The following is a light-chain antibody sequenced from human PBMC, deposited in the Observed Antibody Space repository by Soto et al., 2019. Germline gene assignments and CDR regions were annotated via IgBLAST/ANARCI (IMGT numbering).Light chain of an antibody. CDR3: QQSYSTPHT. Sequence: DIQMTQSPSSLSASVGDRVTITCRASQSISSYLNWYQQKPGKAPKLLIYAASSLQSGVPSRFSVSRSWTDFTLTISSLQPEDFATYYCQQSYSTPHTFGQGTKLEIK. V-gene: IGKV1-39*01. CDR1: QSISSY. J-gene: IGKJ2*01. CDR2: AAS.